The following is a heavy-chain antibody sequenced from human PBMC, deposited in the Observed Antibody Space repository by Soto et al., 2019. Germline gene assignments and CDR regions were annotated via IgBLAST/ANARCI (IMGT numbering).Heavy chain of an antibody. J-gene: IGHJ5*02. V-gene: IGHV4-59*08. CDR2: IYYSGRT. CDR3: ARHASESQLLSWFDP. D-gene: IGHD2-2*01. Sequence: SETLSLTCTVSGGSISSYYWSYIRQPPGKGLEWIGYIYYSGRTNYNPSLKSRVTISVDTSKNQFSLKLSSVTAADTAVYYCARHASESQLLSWFDPWGQGNMVTVSS. CDR1: GGSISSYY.